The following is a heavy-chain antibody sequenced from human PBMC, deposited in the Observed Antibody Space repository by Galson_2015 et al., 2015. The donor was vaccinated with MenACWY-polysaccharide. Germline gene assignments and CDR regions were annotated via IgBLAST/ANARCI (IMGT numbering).Heavy chain of an antibody. D-gene: IGHD6-19*01. CDR1: GFTFSGFW. CDR3: ARYRDSSGRRFDY. J-gene: IGHJ4*02. V-gene: IGHV3-7*01. Sequence: SLRLSCAASGFTFSGFWMSWVRQAPGKGLEWVANIKQDGSEKYYVDSVKGRFTISRDNAKNSLYLQMNSLGAEDTAVYYCARYRDSSGRRFDYWGQGTLVTVSS. CDR2: IKQDGSEK.